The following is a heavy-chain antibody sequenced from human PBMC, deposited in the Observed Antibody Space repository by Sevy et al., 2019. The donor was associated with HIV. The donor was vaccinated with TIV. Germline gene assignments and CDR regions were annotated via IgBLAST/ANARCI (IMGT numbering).Heavy chain of an antibody. CDR2: ISSSSSYK. D-gene: IGHD3-22*01. CDR1: GFTFSIYS. J-gene: IGHJ4*02. Sequence: GGSLRLSCVASGFTFSIYSMNWVRQAPGKGLEWVSSISSSSSYKYYADSLKGRFTISRDNAKNSLYLQMNSLRAEDTAVYYCARESLDSTGYSFDYWGQGTLVTVSS. CDR3: ARESLDSTGYSFDY. V-gene: IGHV3-21*01.